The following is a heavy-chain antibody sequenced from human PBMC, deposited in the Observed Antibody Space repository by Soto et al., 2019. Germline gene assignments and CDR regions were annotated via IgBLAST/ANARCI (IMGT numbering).Heavy chain of an antibody. CDR1: GYTLIELS. Sequence: ASVKVSCKVSGYTLIELSMHWVRQAPGEGLEWMGGFDPEDGETIYAQKFQGRVTMTEDTSTDTAYMELSSLRSEDTAVYYCAVEGFLYGSGSYQFDYWGQGTLVTVSS. V-gene: IGHV1-24*01. CDR3: AVEGFLYGSGSYQFDY. D-gene: IGHD3-10*01. CDR2: FDPEDGET. J-gene: IGHJ4*02.